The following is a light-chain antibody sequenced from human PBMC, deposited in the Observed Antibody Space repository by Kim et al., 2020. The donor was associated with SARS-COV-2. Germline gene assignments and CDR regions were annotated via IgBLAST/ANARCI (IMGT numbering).Light chain of an antibody. CDR1: SSDVGGYDF. Sequence: GQSITISCTGTSSDVGGYDFVSWYQQHPGKAPKLMIYDVSKRSSGVSNRFSGSKSGNTASLTISGLQPEDEADYYCTSYTVRSTYVFGTGTKVTVL. CDR2: DVS. V-gene: IGLV2-14*03. J-gene: IGLJ1*01. CDR3: TSYTVRSTYV.